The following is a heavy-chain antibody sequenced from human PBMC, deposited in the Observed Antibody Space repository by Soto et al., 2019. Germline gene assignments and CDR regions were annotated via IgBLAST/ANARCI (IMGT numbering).Heavy chain of an antibody. CDR1: GYTFTSYA. Sequence: ASVKVSCKASGYTFTSYAMHWVRQAPGQRLEWMGWINAGNGNTKYSQKFQGRVTITRDTSASTAYMELSSLRSEDTAVYYCARDRQQVYDFWGGYYTGHDAFDIWGQGTMVTVSS. CDR3: ARDRQQVYDFWGGYYTGHDAFDI. V-gene: IGHV1-3*01. J-gene: IGHJ3*02. CDR2: INAGNGNT. D-gene: IGHD3-3*01.